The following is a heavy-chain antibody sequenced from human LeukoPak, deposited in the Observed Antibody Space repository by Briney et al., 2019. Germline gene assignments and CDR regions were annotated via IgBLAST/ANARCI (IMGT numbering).Heavy chain of an antibody. CDR3: ARVWADYLVTY. D-gene: IGHD4-11*01. CDR1: GFTFSDAW. Sequence: GGSLRLSCAASGFTFSDAWMNWVRQAPGKGLEWVSYISSSGSTIYYADSVKGRFTISRDNAKNSLYLQMNSLRAEDTAVYYCARVWADYLVTYWGQGTLVTVSS. J-gene: IGHJ4*02. CDR2: ISSSGSTI. V-gene: IGHV3-11*01.